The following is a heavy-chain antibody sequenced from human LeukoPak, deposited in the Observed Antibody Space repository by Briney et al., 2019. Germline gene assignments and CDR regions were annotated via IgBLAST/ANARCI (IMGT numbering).Heavy chain of an antibody. D-gene: IGHD5-18*01. Sequence: GGSLRLSCAASGFTVSSDYMSWVRQAPGKGLEWVSVIYSGGSTYYADSVKGRFTISRDNSKNTPYLQMNSLRAEDTAVYYCARSRGYSYSYADYWGQGTLVTVPS. CDR3: ARSRGYSYSYADY. CDR1: GFTVSSDY. CDR2: IYSGGST. J-gene: IGHJ4*02. V-gene: IGHV3-53*01.